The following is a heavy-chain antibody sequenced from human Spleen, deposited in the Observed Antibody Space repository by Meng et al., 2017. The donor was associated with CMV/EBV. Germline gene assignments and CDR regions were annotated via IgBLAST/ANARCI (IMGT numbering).Heavy chain of an antibody. V-gene: IGHV1-69*10. D-gene: IGHD3/OR15-3a*01. CDR3: ARDFLEGLDTRFHFYYAFDV. Sequence: SVKVSCKASGGTFSNYAISWVRQAPGQGLEWMGGIIPILGITDYAQKFQGRVTITADKSTNTAYMELSSLRSEDTAVYYCARDFLEGLDTRFHFYYAFDVWGQGTTVTVSS. CDR2: IIPILGIT. CDR1: GGTFSNYA. J-gene: IGHJ6*02.